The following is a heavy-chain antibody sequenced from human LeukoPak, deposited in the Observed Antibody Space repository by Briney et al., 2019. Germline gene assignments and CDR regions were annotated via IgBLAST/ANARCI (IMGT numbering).Heavy chain of an antibody. Sequence: PSETLSLTCTVSGGSISSYYWSWIRQPPGKGLEWIGYVFYSGSTNYNPSLKSRVTISVDTSKNQFSLKLSSVTAADTAVYYCASLYSGTYDTGSFDYSNYWGQGTLVTVSS. CDR3: ASLYSGTYDTGSFDYSNY. D-gene: IGHD1-26*01. V-gene: IGHV4-59*01. CDR1: GGSISSYY. J-gene: IGHJ4*02. CDR2: VFYSGST.